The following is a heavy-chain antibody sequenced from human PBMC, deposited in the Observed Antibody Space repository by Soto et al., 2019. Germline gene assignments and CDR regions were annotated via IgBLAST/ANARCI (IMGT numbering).Heavy chain of an antibody. CDR3: ARDNWNDKYYYGMDV. J-gene: IGHJ6*02. CDR1: GFTFSSYA. V-gene: IGHV3-30-3*01. D-gene: IGHD1-20*01. Sequence: QVQLVESGGGVVQPGRSLRLSCAASGFTFSSYAMHWVRQAPGKGLEWVAVISYDGSNKYYADSVKGRFTISRDNSKNTLYLQMNSLRAEDTAVYYCARDNWNDKYYYGMDVWGQGTTVTVSS. CDR2: ISYDGSNK.